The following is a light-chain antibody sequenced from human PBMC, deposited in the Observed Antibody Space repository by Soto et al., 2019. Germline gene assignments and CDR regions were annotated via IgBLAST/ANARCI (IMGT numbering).Light chain of an antibody. Sequence: EIVLTQSPGTLSLSPGERATLSCRASQSVSRSYLAWYQQKPGQPPRLLIYGASSRATGIPDRFSGSGSGTDFTLTITRRELEDFAGYYWQHYRTSVGGGTKVEIK. V-gene: IGKV3-20*01. CDR2: GAS. J-gene: IGKJ4*01. CDR3: QHYRTS. CDR1: QSVSRSY.